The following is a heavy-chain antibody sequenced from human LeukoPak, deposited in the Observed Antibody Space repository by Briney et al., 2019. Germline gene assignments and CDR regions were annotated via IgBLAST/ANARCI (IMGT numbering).Heavy chain of an antibody. D-gene: IGHD3-9*01. CDR3: ARAGYFDWLTDY. V-gene: IGHV3-73*01. CDR1: GFTFSGSA. Sequence: GGSLRLSCAASGFTFSGSAMHWVRQASGKGLEWVGRIRNKTNCYTTTYAASVKGRFTISRDDSKNTAFLRMNSLKTEDTAVYYCARAGYFDWLTDYWGQGTLVTVSS. CDR2: IRNKTNCYTT. J-gene: IGHJ4*02.